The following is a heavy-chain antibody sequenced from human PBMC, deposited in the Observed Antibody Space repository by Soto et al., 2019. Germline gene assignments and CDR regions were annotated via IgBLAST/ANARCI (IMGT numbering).Heavy chain of an antibody. D-gene: IGHD1-26*01. CDR1: GFTFSSYE. J-gene: IGHJ4*02. CDR3: ARDSQLPSLNGSYNY. Sequence: PGGSLRLSCAASGFTFSSYEMNWVRQAPGKGLEWVSYISSSGSTIYYADSVKGRFTISRDNAKNSLYLQMNSLRAEDTAVYYCARDSQLPSLNGSYNYWGQGTQVTVSS. CDR2: ISSSGSTI. V-gene: IGHV3-48*03.